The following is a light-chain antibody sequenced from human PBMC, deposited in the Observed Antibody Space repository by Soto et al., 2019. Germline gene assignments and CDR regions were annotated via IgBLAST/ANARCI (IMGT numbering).Light chain of an antibody. CDR2: EVS. CDR3: SSYAGTNNLLYV. Sequence: QSVLTQPPSASGSPGQSVTISCSGTSSDVGAYNYVSWYQQHPGKALRLLIYEVSQRPSGAPDRFSGSKSANTASLTVSGLQPEDEADYYCSSYAGTNNLLYVFGTGTKVTLL. CDR1: SSDVGAYNY. V-gene: IGLV2-8*01. J-gene: IGLJ1*01.